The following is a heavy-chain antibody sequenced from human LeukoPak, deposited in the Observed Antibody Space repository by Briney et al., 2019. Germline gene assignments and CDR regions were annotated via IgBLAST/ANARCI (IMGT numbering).Heavy chain of an antibody. CDR2: IIPIFGTA. CDR3: ARVRRGYYDSSGYFDY. D-gene: IGHD3-22*01. Sequence: ASVKVSCKASGGTFSSYAIGWVRQAPGQGLEWMGGIIPIFGTANYAQKFQGRVTITADESTSTAYMELSSLRSEDTAVYYCARVRRGYYDSSGYFDYWGQGTLVTVSS. V-gene: IGHV1-69*13. CDR1: GGTFSSYA. J-gene: IGHJ4*02.